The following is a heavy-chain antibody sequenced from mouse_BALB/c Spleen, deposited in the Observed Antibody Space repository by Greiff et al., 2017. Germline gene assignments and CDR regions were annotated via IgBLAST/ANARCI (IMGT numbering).Heavy chain of an antibody. CDR1: GYSITSGYY. V-gene: IGHV3-6*01. J-gene: IGHJ1*01. CDR3: ARNRGYWYFEV. CDR2: ISSDGSN. Sequence: EVKLEESGPGLVKPSPSLSLTCSVTGYSITSGYYWNWIRQFPGNKLEWMGYISSDGSNNYNPSLKNRITITRDTAKNQFFLKLNSVTTEDTATYYCARNRGYWYFEVWGAGTTVTVSS.